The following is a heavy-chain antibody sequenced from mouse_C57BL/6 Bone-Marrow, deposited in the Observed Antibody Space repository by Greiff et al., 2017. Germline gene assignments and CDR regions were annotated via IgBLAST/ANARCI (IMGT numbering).Heavy chain of an antibody. CDR1: GFTFSSYA. Sequence: EVMLVESGGGLVKPGGSLKLSCAASGFTFSSYAMSWVRQTPEKRLEWVATISDGGSYTYYPDNVKGRFTISRDNAKNNLYLQMSNLKSEDTAMYYCESYEAPPSIDYWGRGTSVTVSS. CDR2: ISDGGSYT. J-gene: IGHJ4*01. V-gene: IGHV5-4*03. D-gene: IGHD2-3*01. CDR3: ESYEAPPSIDY.